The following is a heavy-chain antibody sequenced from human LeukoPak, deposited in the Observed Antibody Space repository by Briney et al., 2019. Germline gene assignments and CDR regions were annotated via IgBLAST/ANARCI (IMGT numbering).Heavy chain of an antibody. CDR3: ARDSARVRGVTPFYYFDY. D-gene: IGHD3-10*01. V-gene: IGHV3-30*04. J-gene: IGHJ4*02. CDR2: ISYDGSTE. Sequence: NPGGSLSLSCAASGFTCSSYGMHWVRQAPDKVLEWVAFISYDGSTEYYADSVKGRFTISRDNSENTLFLQMNSLRAEGTAVYYCARDSARVRGVTPFYYFDYWGQGTLVTVSS. CDR1: GFTCSSYG.